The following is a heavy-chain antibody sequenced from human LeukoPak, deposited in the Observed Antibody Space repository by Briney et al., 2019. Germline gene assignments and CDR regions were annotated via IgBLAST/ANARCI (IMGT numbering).Heavy chain of an antibody. V-gene: IGHV4-34*01. CDR2: INHSGST. CDR1: GGSFSGYY. J-gene: IGHJ2*01. D-gene: IGHD3-22*01. Sequence: SETLSLTCAVYGGSFSGYYWSWIRQPPGKGLEWIGEINHSGSTNYNPSLKSRVTISVDTSKNQFSLKLSSVTAADTAVYYCAGEVRGMSGYYYGPYWYFDLWGRGTLVTVSS. CDR3: AGEVRGMSGYYYGPYWYFDL.